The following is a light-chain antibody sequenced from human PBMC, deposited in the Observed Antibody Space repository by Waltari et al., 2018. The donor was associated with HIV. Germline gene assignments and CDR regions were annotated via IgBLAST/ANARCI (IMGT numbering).Light chain of an antibody. CDR3: VGWDSSLSAYV. Sequence: QSFLTPPPPASGTPGQTVTISCSGSSSNIEKENLYWYQQLPGMTPKLLIYKNFLRPSGVPDRFAASKSGTSASLTISGLRSADEADYYCVGWDSSLSAYVFGAGTKVAVL. J-gene: IGLJ1*01. CDR1: SSNIEKEN. V-gene: IGLV1-47*01. CDR2: KNF.